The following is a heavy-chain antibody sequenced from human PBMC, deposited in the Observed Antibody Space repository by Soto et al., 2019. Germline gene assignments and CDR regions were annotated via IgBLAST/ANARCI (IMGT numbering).Heavy chain of an antibody. D-gene: IGHD2-15*01. CDR1: GGSISSGDYY. V-gene: IGHV4-30-4*01. Sequence: NPSETLSLTCTVSGGSISSGDYYWSWIRQPPGKGLEWIGYIYYSGSTYYNPSLKSRVTISVDTSKNQFSLKLSSVTAADTAVYYCARAAGVVVAGGMHDYWGQGTLVTVSS. J-gene: IGHJ4*02. CDR3: ARAAGVVVAGGMHDY. CDR2: IYYSGST.